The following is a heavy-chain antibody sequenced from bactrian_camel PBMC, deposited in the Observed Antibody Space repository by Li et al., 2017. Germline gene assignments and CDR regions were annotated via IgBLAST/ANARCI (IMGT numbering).Heavy chain of an antibody. CDR2: IYVGIGST. Sequence: HVQLVESGGGSVRAGGSLRLSCPASRVTDARFCMGWFRQAPGKGLEWVSSIYVGIGSTYYADSVKGRFTISRDNAKNTVYLEMSSLKSEDTALYYCATEWFYLPVEWGQGTQVTVS. CDR3: ATEWFYLPVE. D-gene: IGHD7*01. J-gene: IGHJ4*01. CDR1: RVTDARFC. V-gene: IGHV3-2*01.